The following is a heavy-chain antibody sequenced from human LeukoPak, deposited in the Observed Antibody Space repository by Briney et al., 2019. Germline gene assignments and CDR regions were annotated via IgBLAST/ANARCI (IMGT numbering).Heavy chain of an antibody. V-gene: IGHV1-2*02. CDR2: ISPYSGAT. Sequence: ASVKVSCKASGYTFTEYYLNWMRQAPGHGLEWMGWISPYSGATHYAQIFQGRVTMTRDTSISTAYMEVSSLRSDDSAVYFCARTLTTATWDYWGQGTLVTVSS. CDR1: GYTFTEYY. J-gene: IGHJ4*02. CDR3: ARTLTTATWDY. D-gene: IGHD4-17*01.